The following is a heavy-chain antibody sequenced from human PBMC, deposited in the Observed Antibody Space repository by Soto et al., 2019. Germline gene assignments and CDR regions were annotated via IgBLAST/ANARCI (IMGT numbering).Heavy chain of an antibody. CDR1: GFTFSSYS. D-gene: IGHD2-15*01. V-gene: IGHV3-48*01. CDR2: ISSSSSTI. Sequence: GGSLRLSCAASGFTFSSYSMNWVRQAPGKGLEWVSYISSSSSTIYYADSVKGRFTISRDNAKNSLYLQMNSLRAEDTAVYYCARCRCSGGSCYSELDAFDIWGQGTMVTVSS. CDR3: ARCRCSGGSCYSELDAFDI. J-gene: IGHJ3*02.